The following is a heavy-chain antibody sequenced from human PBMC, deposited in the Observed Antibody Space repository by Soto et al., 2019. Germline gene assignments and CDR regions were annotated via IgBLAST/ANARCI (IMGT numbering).Heavy chain of an antibody. V-gene: IGHV4-34*01. CDR1: GASFSGYQ. Sequence: SKNLPLTCAVYGASFSGYQWTWIRQTPGKGLEWIGEINDSGNINYNPSLKSRVTISLDKPKKQISLKLSSVTAADSAVYYCLRQNPELTFDSWGQGTLITVS. CDR3: LRQNPELTFDS. CDR2: INDSGNI. J-gene: IGHJ4*02. D-gene: IGHD1-7*01.